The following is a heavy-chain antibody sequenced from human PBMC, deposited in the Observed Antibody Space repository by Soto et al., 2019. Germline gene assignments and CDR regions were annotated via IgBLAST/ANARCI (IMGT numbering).Heavy chain of an antibody. Sequence: ASVKVSCKASGYTFTSYGISWVRQAPGQGLEWMGWVSAYNGNTNYAQKLQGRVTMTTDTSTSTAYMELRSLRSDDTAVYYCARGITIFGVVIKALDYWGQGTLVTVSS. CDR3: ARGITIFGVVIKALDY. J-gene: IGHJ4*02. D-gene: IGHD3-3*01. CDR1: GYTFTSYG. CDR2: VSAYNGNT. V-gene: IGHV1-18*04.